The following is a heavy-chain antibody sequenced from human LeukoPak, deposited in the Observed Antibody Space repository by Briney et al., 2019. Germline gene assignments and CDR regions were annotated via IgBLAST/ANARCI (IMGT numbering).Heavy chain of an antibody. CDR2: ISSSSGAI. CDR3: ASDKTAQLDNYYYYMDV. CDR1: GFTFSSYS. V-gene: IGHV3-48*04. Sequence: GGSLRLSCVASGFTFSSYSMTWVRQAPGKGLEWVSYISSSSGAIYYADSVKGRFTISRDNGKNSLYLQMNSLRAEDTAVYYCASDKTAQLDNYYYYMDVWGKGTTVTISS. J-gene: IGHJ6*03. D-gene: IGHD6-13*01.